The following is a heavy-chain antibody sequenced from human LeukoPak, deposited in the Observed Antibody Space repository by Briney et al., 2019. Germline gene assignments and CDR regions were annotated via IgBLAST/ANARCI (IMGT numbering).Heavy chain of an antibody. J-gene: IGHJ3*02. D-gene: IGHD2-15*01. CDR2: ISSSGSNK. Sequence: GGSLRLSCAASGFTFNSYGMKWVGQAPGKGLKWGSYISSSGSNKEYADSVKGRFTIYRDNAKNSMYLQRNSLRAEDTAVYYCARDCGGGSCYGPYDAFDIWGQGTMVTVSS. CDR1: GFTFNSYG. CDR3: ARDCGGGSCYGPYDAFDI. V-gene: IGHV3-48*03.